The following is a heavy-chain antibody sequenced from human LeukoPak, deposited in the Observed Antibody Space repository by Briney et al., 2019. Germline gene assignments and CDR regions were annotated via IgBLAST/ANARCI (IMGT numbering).Heavy chain of an antibody. Sequence: PSETLSLTCTVSGASISSGVYYWSWIRQHPGKGLEWFGYIYYSGSTYYNPSLKSRVTISVDTSKNQYSLKLSSVTAADTAVYYCARDTRLYGDSPRIDYWGQGTLVTVSS. V-gene: IGHV4-31*03. CDR3: ARDTRLYGDSPRIDY. J-gene: IGHJ4*02. CDR1: GASISSGVYY. CDR2: IYYSGST. D-gene: IGHD4-17*01.